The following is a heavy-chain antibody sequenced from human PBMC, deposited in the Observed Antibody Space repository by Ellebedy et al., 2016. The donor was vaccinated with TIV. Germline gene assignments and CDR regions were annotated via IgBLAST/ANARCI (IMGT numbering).Heavy chain of an antibody. V-gene: IGHV3-15*01. CDR2: INTNPDGGTA. D-gene: IGHD3-10*01. J-gene: IGHJ3*01. CDR3: TSSTSGLFFDL. Sequence: GESLKISXVASEFSFTNAWMSWVRQPAGKGLEWVGRINTNPDGGTADYAAPVKGGFIISRDDSKNTVYLQMNSLKTEDTGVYYCTSSTSGLFFDLWGQGTKVTASS. CDR1: EFSFTNAW.